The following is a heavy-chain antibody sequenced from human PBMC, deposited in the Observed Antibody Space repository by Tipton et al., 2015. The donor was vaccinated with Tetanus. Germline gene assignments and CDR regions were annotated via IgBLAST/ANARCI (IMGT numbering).Heavy chain of an antibody. CDR3: AASILRPRGDHCAP. Sequence: SLRLSCAGSGFNFGGFGMHWVRQAPGKGLEWVAVVSKDGNNIQSGDAVKGRFTISRDTSKNTVYLQMNSLGYEDTAVYYCAASILRPRGDHCAPGGQGTLVPVST. CDR1: GFNFGGFG. D-gene: IGHD3-10*01. V-gene: IGHV3-30*03. J-gene: IGHJ4*02. CDR2: VSKDGNNI.